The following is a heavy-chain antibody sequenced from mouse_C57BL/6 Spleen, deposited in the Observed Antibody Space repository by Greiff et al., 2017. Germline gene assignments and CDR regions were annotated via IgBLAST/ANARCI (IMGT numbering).Heavy chain of an antibody. Sequence: QVQLQQSGPELVKPGASVKISCKASGYAFSSSWMNWVKQRPGKGLEWIGRIYPGDGDTNYNGKFKGKATLTADKSSSTAYMQLSSLTSEDSAVSCCARDYDAYYFDYWGQGTTLTVSS. CDR3: ARDYDAYYFDY. CDR1: GYAFSSSW. CDR2: IYPGDGDT. D-gene: IGHD1-1*01. V-gene: IGHV1-82*01. J-gene: IGHJ2*01.